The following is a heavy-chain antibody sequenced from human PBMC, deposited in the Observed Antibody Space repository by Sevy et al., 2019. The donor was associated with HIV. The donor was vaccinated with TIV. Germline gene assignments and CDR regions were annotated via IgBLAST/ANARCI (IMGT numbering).Heavy chain of an antibody. V-gene: IGHV3-23*01. J-gene: IGHJ4*02. CDR2: ISGAGSTA. Sequence: GGSLRLSCTASGFTFNNYVMAWVRQAPGKGLGWVSSISGAGSTAYYSKSVKGRFTVSRDNSKSTLFLQMNSLRVDDTAVYYCAKGWQRWPSDYWGQGIQVTVSS. CDR1: GFTFNNYV. CDR3: AKGWQRWPSDY. D-gene: IGHD6-25*01.